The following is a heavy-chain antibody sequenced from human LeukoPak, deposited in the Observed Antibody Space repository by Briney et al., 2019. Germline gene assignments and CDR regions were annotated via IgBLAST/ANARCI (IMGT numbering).Heavy chain of an antibody. J-gene: IGHJ4*02. CDR1: GFTFDDYA. CDR2: ISWNSGSI. D-gene: IGHD2-2*01. Sequence: GRSLRLSCAASGFTFDDYAMHWVRQAPGKGLEWVSGISWNSGSIGYADSVKGRFTISRDNANNSVYLQMNSLRAEDTALYYCVRDASASFRHFDYWGQGTQATVSS. CDR3: VRDASASFRHFDY. V-gene: IGHV3-9*01.